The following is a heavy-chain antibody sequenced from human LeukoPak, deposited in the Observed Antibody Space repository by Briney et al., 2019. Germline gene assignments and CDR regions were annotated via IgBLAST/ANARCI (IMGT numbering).Heavy chain of an antibody. CDR3: ARVGNMGAFDL. CDR1: EFTFSDYS. CDR2: INDDGDRT. D-gene: IGHD2/OR15-2a*01. Sequence: GGSLRLSSAASEFTFSDYSMRWGREAPGKGLEYVSAINDDGDRTYYGNSAKGRFIISRDNSENPLYLEMGSLRAEDMAVYYCARVGNMGAFDLWGQGTMVTVSS. V-gene: IGHV3-64*01. J-gene: IGHJ3*01.